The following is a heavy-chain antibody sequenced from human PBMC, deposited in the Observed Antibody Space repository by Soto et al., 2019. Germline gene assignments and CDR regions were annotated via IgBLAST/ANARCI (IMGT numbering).Heavy chain of an antibody. Sequence: GGSLRLSCAPSGFTFSNANINWVRQAPGRGLEWVSSISSSSYIYYADSVKGRFTISRDNAKKSLYLQMNSLRAEDTAVYYCAREWVAGDYYFYAMDIWGRGAAVTVSS. CDR2: ISSSSYI. V-gene: IGHV3-21*01. D-gene: IGHD6-19*01. J-gene: IGHJ6*02. CDR3: AREWVAGDYYFYAMDI. CDR1: GFTFSNAN.